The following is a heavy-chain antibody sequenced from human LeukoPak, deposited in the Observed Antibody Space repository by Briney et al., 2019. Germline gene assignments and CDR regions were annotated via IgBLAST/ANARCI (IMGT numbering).Heavy chain of an antibody. CDR2: ISGGGGTI. J-gene: IGHJ4*02. V-gene: IGHV3-23*01. CDR1: GFNFNSYA. Sequence: GGSLRLSCAASGFNFNSYAMTWVRQAPGRGLEWVSAISGGGGTIYWADSVTGRFTISRDNSMNTLYLQMSSLSVEDTAVYYCAKGRPLAPQYCSGGSCYLRHYYFDYWGQGTLVTVSS. CDR3: AKGRPLAPQYCSGGSCYLRHYYFDY. D-gene: IGHD2-15*01.